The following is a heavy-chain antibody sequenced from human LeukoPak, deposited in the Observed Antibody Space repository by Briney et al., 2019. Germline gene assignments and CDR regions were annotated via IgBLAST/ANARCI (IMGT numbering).Heavy chain of an antibody. D-gene: IGHD2/OR15-2a*01. CDR1: GGTFSSYA. CDR3: ARDLSGYFDY. J-gene: IGHJ4*02. V-gene: IGHV1-69*13. Sequence: GAPVKVSFKASGGTFSSYAISWVRQAPGQGLEWMGGIIPIFGTANYAQKFQGRVTITADESTSTAYMELSSLRSEDTAVYYCARDLSGYFDYWGQGTLVTVSS. CDR2: IIPIFGTA.